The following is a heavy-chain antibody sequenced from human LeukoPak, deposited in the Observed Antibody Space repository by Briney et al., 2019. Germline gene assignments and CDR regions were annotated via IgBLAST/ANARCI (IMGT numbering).Heavy chain of an antibody. CDR1: GFTFSSYA. J-gene: IGHJ4*02. V-gene: IGHV3-23*01. CDR3: AKETYSSGWNSGANDY. CDR2: ISGSGGST. Sequence: GGSLRLSCAASGFTFSSYAMSWVRQAPGKGLEWVSAISGSGGSTYYADSVKGRFTISRDNSKNTLYLQMNSLRAEDTAVYFCAKETYSSGWNSGANDYWGQGTLVTVSS. D-gene: IGHD6-19*01.